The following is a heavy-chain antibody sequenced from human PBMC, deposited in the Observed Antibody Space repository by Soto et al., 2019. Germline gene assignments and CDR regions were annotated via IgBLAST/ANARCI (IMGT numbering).Heavy chain of an antibody. V-gene: IGHV3-49*03. CDR1: GFTFGDYA. J-gene: IGHJ6*03. CDR2: IRSKAYGGTT. Sequence: GGSLRLSCTASGFTFGDYAMSWFRQAPGKGLEWVGFIRSKAYGGTTEYAASVKGRFTISRDDSKSIAYLQMNSLKTEDTAVYYCTRDNRYCSSTSCRYYYYYYMDVWGKGTTVTVSS. D-gene: IGHD2-2*01. CDR3: TRDNRYCSSTSCRYYYYYYMDV.